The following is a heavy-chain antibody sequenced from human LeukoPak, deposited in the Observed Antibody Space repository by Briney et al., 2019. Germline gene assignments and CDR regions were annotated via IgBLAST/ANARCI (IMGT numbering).Heavy chain of an antibody. CDR1: GFTFSSYG. Sequence: GRSLRLSCAASGFTFSSYGMHWVRQAPGKGLGWVAVISYDGSNKYYADSVKGRFTISRDNSKNTLYLQMNSLRAEDTAVYYCAKDQLVIVVVPAAKFTGGMDVWGKGTTVTVSS. D-gene: IGHD2-2*03. J-gene: IGHJ6*04. CDR2: ISYDGSNK. CDR3: AKDQLVIVVVPAAKFTGGMDV. V-gene: IGHV3-30*18.